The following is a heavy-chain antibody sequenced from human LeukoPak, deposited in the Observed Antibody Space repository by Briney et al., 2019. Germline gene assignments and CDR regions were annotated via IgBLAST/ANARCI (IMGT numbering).Heavy chain of an antibody. V-gene: IGHV4-59*11. J-gene: IGHJ5*02. CDR2: IYYSGST. Sequence: SETLSLTCTVSGGSISRHYWSWIRQPPGKGLEWIGYIYYSGSTNYNPSLNSRVTISVDTSKNQFSLKLRSVTAADTAVYHCARGLGSGWLNWFDPWGQGTLVTVSS. CDR1: GGSISRHY. CDR3: ARGLGSGWLNWFDP. D-gene: IGHD6-19*01.